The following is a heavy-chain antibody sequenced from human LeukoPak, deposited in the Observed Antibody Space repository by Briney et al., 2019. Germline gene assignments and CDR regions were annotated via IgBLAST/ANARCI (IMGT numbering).Heavy chain of an antibody. CDR2: ISYDGSNK. Sequence: GGSLRLSCAASGFTFSSFAMHWVRQAPGKGLEWVAVISYDGSNKYYADSVKGRFTISRDNSKNTLYLQMNSLRAEDTAVYYCAKPLTYYYDSSGPGGGYYFDYWGQGTLVTVSS. CDR1: GFTFSSFA. J-gene: IGHJ4*02. V-gene: IGHV3-30-3*01. D-gene: IGHD3-22*01. CDR3: AKPLTYYYDSSGPGGGYYFDY.